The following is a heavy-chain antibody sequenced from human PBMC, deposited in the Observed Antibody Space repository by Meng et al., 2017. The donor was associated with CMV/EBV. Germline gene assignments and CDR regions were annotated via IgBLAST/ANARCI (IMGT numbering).Heavy chain of an antibody. D-gene: IGHD6-6*01. Sequence: ASVKVSCKASGYTFTSYYMHWVRQAPGQGLEWMGIINPSGGSTSYAQKFQGRVTMTRDASTSTVYMELSSLRSEDTAVYYCARDQGYSSSSPEDHYYGMDVWGQGTTVTVSS. CDR2: INPSGGST. CDR3: ARDQGYSSSSPEDHYYGMDV. J-gene: IGHJ6*02. V-gene: IGHV1-46*01. CDR1: GYTFTSYY.